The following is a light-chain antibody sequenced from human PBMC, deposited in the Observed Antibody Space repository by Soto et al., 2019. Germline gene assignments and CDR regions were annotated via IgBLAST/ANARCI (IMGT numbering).Light chain of an antibody. CDR3: HQYLPPPWT. CDR2: WAS. CDR1: LNFSTNY. V-gene: IGKV4-1*01. Sequence: DIVLTQSPGTLSLSPGERATLSCRASLNFSTNYLTWYQQKPGQPPKLLIYWASTRESGVPDRFSGSGAGTEFTLSSNSLQAEDVAVYYCHQYLPPPWTFGQGTRVEIK. J-gene: IGKJ1*01.